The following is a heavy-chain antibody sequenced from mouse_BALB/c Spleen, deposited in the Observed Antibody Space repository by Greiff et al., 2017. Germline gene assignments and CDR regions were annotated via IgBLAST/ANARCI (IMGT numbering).Heavy chain of an antibody. V-gene: IGHV1-87*01. Sequence: VQLQESGAELARPGASVKLSCKASGYTFTSYWMQWVKQRPGQGLEWIGAIYPGDGDTRYTQKFKGKATLTADKSSSTAYMQLSSLASEDSAVYYCAREGFYYGSSYSAMDYWGQGTSVTVSS. CDR2: IYPGDGDT. J-gene: IGHJ4*01. CDR1: GYTFTSYW. D-gene: IGHD1-1*01. CDR3: AREGFYYGSSYSAMDY.